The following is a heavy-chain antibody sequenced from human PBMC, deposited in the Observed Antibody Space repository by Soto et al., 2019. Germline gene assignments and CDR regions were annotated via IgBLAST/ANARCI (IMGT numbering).Heavy chain of an antibody. CDR3: AKVGRIAAAGTWFDP. J-gene: IGHJ5*02. D-gene: IGHD6-13*01. CDR1: AGSISGFY. CDR2: IHYSGSA. Sequence: PSETLSLTCTVSAGSISGFYWSWIRQPPGRELELVAYIHYSGSAYYNPSLKSRVTISIDTSKNQFSLKVNSVNTADTAVYYCAKVGRIAAAGTWFDPWGQGTLVTVSS. V-gene: IGHV4-59*12.